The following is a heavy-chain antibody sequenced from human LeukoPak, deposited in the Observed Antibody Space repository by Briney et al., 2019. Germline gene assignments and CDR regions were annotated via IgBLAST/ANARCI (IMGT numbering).Heavy chain of an antibody. V-gene: IGHV4-59*01. D-gene: IGHD7-27*01. Sequence: SEPLSLTCSVSGASINGYYWSWIRQPPGKGLECIGYIYYSGSTNYNPSLESRVTISLDTSRNQFSLRLRSVTAADTAVYFCARGTTGAYFGTPPYLDYWGQGSLVTVSS. J-gene: IGHJ4*02. CDR2: IYYSGST. CDR1: GASINGYY. CDR3: ARGTTGAYFGTPPYLDY.